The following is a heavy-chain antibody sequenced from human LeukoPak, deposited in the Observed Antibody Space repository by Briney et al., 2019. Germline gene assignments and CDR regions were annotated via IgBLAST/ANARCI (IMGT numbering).Heavy chain of an antibody. V-gene: IGHV1-18*01. D-gene: IGHD2-2*01. Sequence: ASVKVSCKASGYTFTNYGISWVRQAPGQGLEWMGGITPYNGHTNYAQKIQGRVTMTTDTSTNTAYMDLRSLRSDDTAVYYCARVWGDCGNTNCYQSFDYWGQGTLVTVTS. J-gene: IGHJ4*02. CDR2: ITPYNGHT. CDR3: ARVWGDCGNTNCYQSFDY. CDR1: GYTFTNYG.